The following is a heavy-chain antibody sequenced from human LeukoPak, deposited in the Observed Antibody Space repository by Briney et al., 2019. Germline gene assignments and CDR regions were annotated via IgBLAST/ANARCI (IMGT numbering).Heavy chain of an antibody. D-gene: IGHD2-21*02. CDR1: GYSISSSY. J-gene: IGHJ5*01. CDR3: ARGNRDFDS. CDR2: FYSSGST. V-gene: IGHV4-4*07. Sequence: SETLSLTCTVSGYSISSSYWSWIRQPAGKGLEWIGRFYSSGSTNYNPSLKSRVTMSVDTSKNQFSLKLTSVTAADTAVYYCARGNRDFDSWGQGTLVTVSS.